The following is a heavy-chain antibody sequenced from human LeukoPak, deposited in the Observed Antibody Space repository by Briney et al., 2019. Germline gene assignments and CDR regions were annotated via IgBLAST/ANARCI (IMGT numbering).Heavy chain of an antibody. Sequence: GGSLRLSCAASGFTVSDNYMSWVRRAPGKGLEWVSIIYSAGNTYYADSVKGRFTVSRDNSKNTLYLQMNSLRAEDTAVYYCARGDYVWGSYRYTGRNYYFDYWGQGTLVTVSS. J-gene: IGHJ4*02. CDR3: ARGDYVWGSYRYTGRNYYFDY. CDR1: GFTVSDNY. V-gene: IGHV3-53*05. CDR2: IYSAGNT. D-gene: IGHD3-16*02.